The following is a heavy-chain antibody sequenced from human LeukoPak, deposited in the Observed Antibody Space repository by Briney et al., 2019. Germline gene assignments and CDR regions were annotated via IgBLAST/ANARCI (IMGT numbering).Heavy chain of an antibody. CDR2: IYYSGST. V-gene: IGHV4-39*07. CDR1: GGSISSSSYY. Sequence: SGTLSLTCTVSGGSISSSSYYWGWIRQPPGEGLEWIGTIYYSGSTYYNLSLKSRVTISVDTSKNQFSLKLTSVTAADTAVYFCARDPASGYSTKRYYFDYWGQGTLVTVSS. D-gene: IGHD6-13*01. J-gene: IGHJ4*02. CDR3: ARDPASGYSTKRYYFDY.